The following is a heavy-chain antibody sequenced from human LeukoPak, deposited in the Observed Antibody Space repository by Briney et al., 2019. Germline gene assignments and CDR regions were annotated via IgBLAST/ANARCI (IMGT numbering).Heavy chain of an antibody. CDR3: AKDLGSSFSSNFDY. J-gene: IGHJ4*02. CDR1: GFTFDDYG. Sequence: TGRSLRLSCVASGFTFDDYGMHWVRQAPGKGLEWVSGTSWNSGSIGYADSVKGRLTISRDNAKNSLYLQMNSLRAEDTALYYCAKDLGSSFSSNFDYWGQGTLVTVSS. D-gene: IGHD6-6*01. CDR2: TSWNSGSI. V-gene: IGHV3-9*01.